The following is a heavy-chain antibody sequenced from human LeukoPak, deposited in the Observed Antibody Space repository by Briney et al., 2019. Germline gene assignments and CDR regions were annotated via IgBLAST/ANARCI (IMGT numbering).Heavy chain of an antibody. V-gene: IGHV3-43D*04. D-gene: IGHD3-16*01. Sequence: PGGSMRLSCAASGSTFDDYAMHWVRQAPGKGLEWVSLISWDGGSTYYADSVKGRFTISRDNSKNSLYLQMNSLRAEDTALYYCAKGGYGMDVWGKGTTVTVSS. CDR3: AKGGYGMDV. J-gene: IGHJ6*04. CDR2: ISWDGGST. CDR1: GSTFDDYA.